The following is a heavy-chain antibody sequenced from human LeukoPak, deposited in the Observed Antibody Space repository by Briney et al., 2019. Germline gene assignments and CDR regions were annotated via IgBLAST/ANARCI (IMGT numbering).Heavy chain of an antibody. CDR3: ARGPYAWGYIDY. D-gene: IGHD7-27*01. J-gene: IGHJ4*02. Sequence: PSQTLSLTCTVSGGSISSGTYYWSWIRQPAWKGLEWIGRFYTSGSTNYNPSLKSRVTISVDTSKNQFSLKLSSVTAADTAVYYCARGPYAWGYIDYWGQGTLVTVSS. CDR1: GGSISSGTYY. CDR2: FYTSGST. V-gene: IGHV4-61*02.